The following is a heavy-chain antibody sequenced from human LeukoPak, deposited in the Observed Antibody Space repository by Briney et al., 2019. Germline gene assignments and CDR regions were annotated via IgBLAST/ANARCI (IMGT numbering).Heavy chain of an antibody. D-gene: IGHD2-2*01. V-gene: IGHV3-48*04. CDR3: AKYAGSSALDY. CDR1: GFTLRSNR. Sequence: GGTLRLSCAASGFTLRSNRRNWVGQAQGKGGEGVSYIRTGRGTISYADSVKGRFTISRDNAKNSLYLQMNSLRAEDTAVYYCAKYAGSSALDYWGQGTLVTVSS. CDR2: IRTGRGTI. J-gene: IGHJ4*02.